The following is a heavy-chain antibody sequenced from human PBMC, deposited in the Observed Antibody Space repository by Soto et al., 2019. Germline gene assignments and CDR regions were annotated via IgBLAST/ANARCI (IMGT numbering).Heavy chain of an antibody. J-gene: IGHJ3*02. D-gene: IGHD3-3*01. CDR2: IFYSGST. CDR1: GVSITDYY. Sequence: SETLSLTCTVSGVSITDYYWSWIRQPPGRGLEWIGYIFYSGSTKYRPSLRSRVTMSVDTSKNQFSLNLNSLTAADTAIYYCAGHLWSGLVSIWGQGTMVTVSS. V-gene: IGHV4-59*08. CDR3: AGHLWSGLVSI.